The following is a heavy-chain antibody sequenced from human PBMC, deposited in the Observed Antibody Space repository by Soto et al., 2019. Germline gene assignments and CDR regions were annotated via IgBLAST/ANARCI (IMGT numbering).Heavy chain of an antibody. CDR3: AREKGQGSSWYLFDN. CDR2: SNSHNGDT. D-gene: IGHD6-13*01. J-gene: IGHJ4*02. V-gene: IGHV1-18*01. CDR1: GYTFTNYG. Sequence: QVQLVQSGAEVKKPGASVKVSCKASGYTFTNYGFSWVRQAPGQGLEWMGWSNSHNGDTKYAEMFQGRVTMTRDTSTSTVYLELRSLRSDDTAGYYCAREKGQGSSWYLFDNWGQGTLVTVSS.